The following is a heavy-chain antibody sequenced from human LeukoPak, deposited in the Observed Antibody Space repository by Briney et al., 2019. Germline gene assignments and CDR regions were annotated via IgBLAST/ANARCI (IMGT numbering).Heavy chain of an antibody. CDR2: IRQGGSEK. CDR3: ASRDGSYGY. J-gene: IGHJ4*02. V-gene: IGHV3-7*01. D-gene: IGHD1-26*01. Sequence: GESLRLSCAASGFTFSSYWMTWVRLAPGKGLEWVANIRQGGSEKYYVDSVKGRFTISRDNAKNSLYLQMNSLRAEDTAVYYCASRDGSYGYWGQGTLVTVSS. CDR1: GFTFSSYW.